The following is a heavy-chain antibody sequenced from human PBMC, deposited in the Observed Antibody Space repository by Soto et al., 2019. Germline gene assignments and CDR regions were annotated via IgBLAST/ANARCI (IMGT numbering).Heavy chain of an antibody. CDR3: ARDYYGSGPYYYYGMDV. J-gene: IGHJ6*02. CDR1: GFTFSSYS. V-gene: IGHV3-48*02. CDR2: ISSSSSTI. D-gene: IGHD3-10*01. Sequence: PGGSLRLPCAASGFTFSSYSMNWVRQAPGKGLEWVSYISSSSSTIYYADSVKGRFTISRDNAKNSLYLQMNSLRDEDTAVYYCARDYYGSGPYYYYGMDVWGQGTTVTVSS.